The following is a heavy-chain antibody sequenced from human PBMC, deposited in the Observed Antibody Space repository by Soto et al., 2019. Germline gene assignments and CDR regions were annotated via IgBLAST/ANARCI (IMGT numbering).Heavy chain of an antibody. CDR1: GLTFSSYA. J-gene: IGHJ4*02. Sequence: GGSLRPSCAAFGLTFSSYAMHWVRQAPGKGLEWVAVISYDGSNKYYADSVKGRFTISRDNSKNTLYLQMHSLRAEDTAVYYCASSGPPASGWYRFDYWGQGTLVTVSS. V-gene: IGHV3-30-3*01. D-gene: IGHD6-19*01. CDR2: ISYDGSNK. CDR3: ASSGPPASGWYRFDY.